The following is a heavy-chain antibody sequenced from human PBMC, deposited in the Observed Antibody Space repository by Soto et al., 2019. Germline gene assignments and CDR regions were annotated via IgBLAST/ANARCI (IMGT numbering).Heavy chain of an antibody. D-gene: IGHD2-8*01. CDR3: ARVMGRNHNYFYGLDV. V-gene: IGHV3-53*01. CDR2: IYAGGST. J-gene: IGHJ6*02. Sequence: QLVESGGGLIQPGGSLRLSCVASGFTVSTNYMTWVRQAPGKGLEWVSVIYAGGSTYYADSVKGRFTVARDNSNNTVYLQMNSLRVEDTALYYCARVMGRNHNYFYGLDVWGRGTTVTVPS. CDR1: GFTVSTNY.